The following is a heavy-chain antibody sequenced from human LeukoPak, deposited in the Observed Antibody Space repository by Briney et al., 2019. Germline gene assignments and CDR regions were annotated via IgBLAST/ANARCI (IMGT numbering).Heavy chain of an antibody. CDR1: GGSFSCHY. J-gene: IGHJ5*02. D-gene: IGHD4-17*01. CDR3: ARASWATVTKGSWCDP. V-gene: IGHV4-34*01. CDR2: INHSGST. Sequence: SETLSLTCAVYGGSFSCHYLSWIRQPPGKRLEWIGEINHSGSTNYNPSLKSRVTISVDTSKNQFSLKLSSVTAADTAVYYCARASWATVTKGSWCDPWGQGTLVTVSS.